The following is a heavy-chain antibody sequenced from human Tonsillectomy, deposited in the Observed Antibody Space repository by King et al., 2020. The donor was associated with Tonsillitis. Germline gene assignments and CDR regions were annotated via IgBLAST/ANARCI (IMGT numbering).Heavy chain of an antibody. CDR2: IYTSWST. D-gene: IGHD2-2*01. CDR1: GGSISSGSYY. CDR3: ARDVYLGYCSSTSCEYWFDP. J-gene: IGHJ5*02. Sequence: VQLQESGPGLVKPSQTLSLTCSVSGGSISSGSYYWSWIRQPAGKGLEWIGRIYTSWSTNYNPSLKSRVTMSVDTSKIQFFLKLISVTAADTAVYYCARDVYLGYCSSTSCEYWFDPWGQGTLVTVSS. V-gene: IGHV4-61*02.